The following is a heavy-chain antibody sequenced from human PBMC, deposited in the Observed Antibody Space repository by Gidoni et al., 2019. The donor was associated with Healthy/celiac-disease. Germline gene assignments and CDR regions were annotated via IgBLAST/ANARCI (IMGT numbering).Heavy chain of an antibody. CDR3: AGSWTQYYYYGMDV. J-gene: IGHJ6*02. Sequence: QLQLQESGPGLVKPSETLSLPCTVSGGSISRSSYYWGWIRQPPGKGLEWIGSIYYSGSTYYNPSLKSRVTISVDTSKNQFSLKLSSVTAADTAVYYCAGSWTQYYYYGMDVWGQGTTVTVSS. CDR1: GGSISRSSYY. V-gene: IGHV4-39*01. D-gene: IGHD6-13*01. CDR2: IYYSGST.